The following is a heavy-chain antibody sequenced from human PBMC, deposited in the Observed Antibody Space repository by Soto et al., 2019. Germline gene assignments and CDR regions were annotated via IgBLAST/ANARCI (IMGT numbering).Heavy chain of an antibody. CDR3: AIFRILGATYTFDY. D-gene: IGHD3-3*01. CDR2: INAYNGNT. CDR1: GYTFTSYG. Sequence: ASVKVSCKASGYTFTSYGVSWVRQAPGQGLEWMGWINAYNGNTHYAQKFQGRVTMTTDTSTSTAYMELRSLTSDDTAVYHCAIFRILGATYTFDYWGQGTQSPSPQ. V-gene: IGHV1-18*04. J-gene: IGHJ4*02.